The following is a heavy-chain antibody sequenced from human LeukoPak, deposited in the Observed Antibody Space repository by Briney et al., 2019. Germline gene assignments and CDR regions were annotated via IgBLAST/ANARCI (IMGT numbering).Heavy chain of an antibody. Sequence: PGGSLRLSCVAPGLTLSNYWMSWVRQAPGKGLEWVATIKPDGSEKYYVDSVKGRFTISRDNAKRSLYLQMDSLRVEDTAVYYCAKSGLNRFDYWGQGTLVTVSS. CDR1: GLTLSNYW. J-gene: IGHJ4*02. CDR2: IKPDGSEK. D-gene: IGHD2-15*01. V-gene: IGHV3-7*03. CDR3: AKSGLNRFDY.